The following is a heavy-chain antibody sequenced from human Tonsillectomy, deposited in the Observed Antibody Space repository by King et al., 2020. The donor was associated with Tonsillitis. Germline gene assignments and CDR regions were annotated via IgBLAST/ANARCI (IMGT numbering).Heavy chain of an antibody. CDR1: GFTFSSYS. CDR3: AREYCSGGSCYSPVHWFDP. CDR2: ISSSSSYI. Sequence: VQLVESGGGLVKPGGSLRLSCAASGFTFSSYSMNWVRQAPGKGLEWVSSISSSSSYIYYADSVKGRFTISRDNAKNSLYLQMNSLRAEDTAVYYCAREYCSGGSCYSPVHWFDPWGQGTLVTVSS. J-gene: IGHJ5*02. D-gene: IGHD2-15*01. V-gene: IGHV3-21*01.